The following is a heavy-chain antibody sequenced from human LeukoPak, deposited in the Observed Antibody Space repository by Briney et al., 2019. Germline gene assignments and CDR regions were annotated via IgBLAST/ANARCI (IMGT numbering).Heavy chain of an antibody. J-gene: IGHJ5*02. V-gene: IGHV3-30*18. CDR2: ISHHGTAT. Sequence: GTSLRLSCAVSGFSISESGMHWVRQAPGKGLEWVAMISHHGTATYYGDSVRGRFTVSRDISKNTLYLQMDSLRPEDTAIYYCAKDWGSNGWYNYSAPWGKGTGVTVSS. CDR1: GFSISESG. CDR3: AKDWGSNGWYNYSAP. D-gene: IGHD6-19*01.